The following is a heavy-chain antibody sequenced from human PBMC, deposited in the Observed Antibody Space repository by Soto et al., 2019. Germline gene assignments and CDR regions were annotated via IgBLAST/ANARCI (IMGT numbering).Heavy chain of an antibody. CDR2: INPSGGST. Sequence: ASVKVSCKASGYTFTGYYMHWVRQAPGQGLEWMGLINPSGGSTTYAQRFQGRVTLITDTSTSTAYMELRSLMYDDTAVYYCARCSGGTCYASYAFDIWGQGTMVTVSS. V-gene: IGHV1-46*01. D-gene: IGHD2-15*01. CDR3: ARCSGGTCYASYAFDI. J-gene: IGHJ3*02. CDR1: GYTFTGYY.